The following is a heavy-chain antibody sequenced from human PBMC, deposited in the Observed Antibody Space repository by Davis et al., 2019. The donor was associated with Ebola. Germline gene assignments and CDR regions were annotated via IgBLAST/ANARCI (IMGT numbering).Heavy chain of an antibody. Sequence: GESLKISCAASGFTFNQYAMTWVRQAPGKGLEWVSTHGTSADTYYADSVKGRFTISRDNSKNTLYLQMNGLRVEDTAIYYCAKDTSNIWFDIWGQGTMVTVSS. V-gene: IGHV3-23*01. J-gene: IGHJ3*02. CDR1: GFTFNQYA. CDR3: AKDTSNIWFDI. CDR2: HGTSADT. D-gene: IGHD1-26*01.